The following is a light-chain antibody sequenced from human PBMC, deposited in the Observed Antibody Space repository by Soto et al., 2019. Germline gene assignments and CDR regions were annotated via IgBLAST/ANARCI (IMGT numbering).Light chain of an antibody. V-gene: IGKV1-5*01. CDR2: DAS. J-gene: IGKJ1*01. CDR1: QTIRRW. Sequence: DIEMTQSPSTLSASVGERVTITCRASQTIRRWLAWYQQRPGKAPKVLIYDASTLESEVPARFSGSGSETEFTLTISSLQPEDSATYYCQHYNSDPWTFGQGTKVEIK. CDR3: QHYNSDPWT.